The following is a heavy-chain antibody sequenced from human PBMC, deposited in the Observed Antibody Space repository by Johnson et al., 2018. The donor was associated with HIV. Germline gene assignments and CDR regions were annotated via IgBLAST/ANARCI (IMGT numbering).Heavy chain of an antibody. CDR1: GFTLSSYW. J-gene: IGHJ3*02. V-gene: IGHV3-74*02. CDR3: ARAVYSSSSSCAFDI. Sequence: VQLVESGGGLVQPGGSLRLSCAASGFTLSSYWMHWVRQAPGRGLVWVSRINSDGGSTTYADSVKGLFTISRDNAKNTLYLQMNSLRAEDTAVYYCARAVYSSSSSCAFDIWGQGTMVTVSS. D-gene: IGHD6-6*01. CDR2: INSDGGST.